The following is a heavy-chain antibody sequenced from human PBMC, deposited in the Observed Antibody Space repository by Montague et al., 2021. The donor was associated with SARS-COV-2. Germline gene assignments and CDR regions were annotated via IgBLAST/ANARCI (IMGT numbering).Heavy chain of an antibody. Sequence: SETLSLTCTVSGVSVTDYYWCWSRQRPRKGLERVGDVFYNNGTNVNSSLTSRVGISVDTSKDQFSLRLTSVTAADTALYYCVSPPHYEGLNGPPDYWDQGTLVTVSS. J-gene: IGHJ4*02. D-gene: IGHD3-9*01. V-gene: IGHV4-59*08. CDR2: VFYNNGT. CDR3: VSPPHYEGLNGPPDY. CDR1: GVSVTDYY.